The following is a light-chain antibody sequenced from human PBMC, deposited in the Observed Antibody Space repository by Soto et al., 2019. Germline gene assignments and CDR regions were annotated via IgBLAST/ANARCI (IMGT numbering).Light chain of an antibody. CDR3: SSYAGSNPVV. V-gene: IGLV2-8*01. Sequence: QSALTQPPSASGSPGQSVTISCTGTSSDVGGYNYVSWYQQHPGKAPKLMIYEVSTRPSGVPVRFSGSKSGNTASLTVSGLQAEDEADYYCSSYAGSNPVVFGGGTQLTVL. CDR2: EVS. CDR1: SSDVGGYNY. J-gene: IGLJ2*01.